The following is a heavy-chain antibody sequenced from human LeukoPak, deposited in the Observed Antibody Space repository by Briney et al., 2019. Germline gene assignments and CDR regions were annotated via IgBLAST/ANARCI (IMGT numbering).Heavy chain of an antibody. Sequence: KPGGSLTLSCAVNGCTFSSHNRNWIRQPPGKGLEWVSSISYTSSYIYDADSLKGRFTISTDNAKNSLFLQMNSLRAEDTAVYYCAREGLYGDYAGHWGQGTLVTVSS. CDR2: ISYTSSYI. V-gene: IGHV3-21*01. CDR3: AREGLYGDYAGH. J-gene: IGHJ4*02. D-gene: IGHD4-17*01. CDR1: GCTFSSHN.